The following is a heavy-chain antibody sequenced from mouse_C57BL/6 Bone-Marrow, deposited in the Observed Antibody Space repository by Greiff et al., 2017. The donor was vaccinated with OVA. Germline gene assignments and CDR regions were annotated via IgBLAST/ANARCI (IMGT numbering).Heavy chain of an antibody. CDR3: SIYYYGSSSDY. CDR2: INPSTGGT. D-gene: IGHD1-1*01. CDR1: GYSFTGYY. V-gene: IGHV1-42*01. J-gene: IGHJ2*01. Sequence: VQLKQSGPELVKPGASVKISCKASGYSFTGYYMNWVKQSPEKSLEWIGEINPSTGGTTYNQKFKAKATLTVDKSSSTAYMQLKSLTSEDSAVYYCSIYYYGSSSDYWGKGTTLTVSS.